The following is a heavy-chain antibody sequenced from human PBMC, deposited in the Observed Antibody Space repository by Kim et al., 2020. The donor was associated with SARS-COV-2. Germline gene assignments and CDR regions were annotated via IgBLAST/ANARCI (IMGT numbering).Heavy chain of an antibody. V-gene: IGHV3-23*01. CDR3: AKGVGVTPKDYYGMDV. D-gene: IGHD2-8*01. Sequence: GGSLRLSCAASGFTFSSYAMSWVRQAPGKGLEWVSAISGSGGSTYYADSVKGRFTISRDNSKNTLYLQMNSLRAEDTAVYYCAKGVGVTPKDYYGMDVWGQGTTVTVSS. CDR2: ISGSGGST. J-gene: IGHJ6*02. CDR1: GFTFSSYA.